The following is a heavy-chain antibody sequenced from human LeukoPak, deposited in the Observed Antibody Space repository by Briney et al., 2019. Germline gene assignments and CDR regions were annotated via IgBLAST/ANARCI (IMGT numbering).Heavy chain of an antibody. V-gene: IGHV3-30*18. D-gene: IGHD6-13*01. CDR3: AKDRQLVY. CDR2: ISYAGSNK. J-gene: IGHJ4*02. CDR1: GFTFSSYG. Sequence: GGSLRLSCAASGFTFSSYGMHWVRQAPGKGLEWVAVISYAGSNKYYADSVKGRFTISRDNSKNTLYLQMNSLRAEDTAVYYCAKDRQLVYWGQGTLVTVSS.